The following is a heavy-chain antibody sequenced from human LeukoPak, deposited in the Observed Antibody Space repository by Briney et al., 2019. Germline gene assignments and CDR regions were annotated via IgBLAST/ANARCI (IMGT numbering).Heavy chain of an antibody. V-gene: IGHV4-38-2*01. CDR3: ARHVYGRHQLQAYHFDY. Sequence: SETLSLXCDVSGYSISSGHYWGWIRQSPGTGLEWIASMYNSGSTYFKSSLKSRVTISLDTPKNQFSLTLNSVTAADTAVYYCARHVYGRHQLQAYHFDYWGQGILVTVSS. D-gene: IGHD2-2*01. CDR2: MYNSGST. J-gene: IGHJ4*02. CDR1: GYSISSGHY.